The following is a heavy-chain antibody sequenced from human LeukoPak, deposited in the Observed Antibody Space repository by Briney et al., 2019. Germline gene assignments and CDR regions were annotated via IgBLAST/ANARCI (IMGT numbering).Heavy chain of an antibody. CDR2: IYYSGST. D-gene: IGHD3-10*01. J-gene: IGHJ5*02. Sequence: PSETLSLTCTVSGXSISSSSYYWGWIRQPPGKGLEWIGSIYYSGSTYYNPSLKSRVTISVDTSKNQFSLKLSSVTAADTAVYYCARTLVTMGWFDPWGQGTLVTVSS. CDR1: GXSISSSSYY. CDR3: ARTLVTMGWFDP. V-gene: IGHV4-39*01.